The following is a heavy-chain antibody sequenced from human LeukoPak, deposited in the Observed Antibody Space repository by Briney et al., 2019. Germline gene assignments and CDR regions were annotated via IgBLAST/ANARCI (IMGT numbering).Heavy chain of an antibody. J-gene: IGHJ4*02. Sequence: GGSLRLSCAASGFTFSGYAMSWVRQAPGKGLEWVSAISGSGGSTYYADSVKGRFTISRDNSKNALYLQMNSLRAEDTAVYYCAKDRRHYYDSSGYAPFDYWGQGTLVTVSS. V-gene: IGHV3-23*01. D-gene: IGHD3-22*01. CDR2: ISGSGGST. CDR1: GFTFSGYA. CDR3: AKDRRHYYDSSGYAPFDY.